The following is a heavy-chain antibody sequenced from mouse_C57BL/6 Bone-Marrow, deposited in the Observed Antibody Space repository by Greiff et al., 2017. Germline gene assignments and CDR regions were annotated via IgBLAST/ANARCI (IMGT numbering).Heavy chain of an antibody. V-gene: IGHV5-6*01. CDR3: ARQGILRYYYAMDY. D-gene: IGHD1-1*01. CDR1: GFTFSSYG. J-gene: IGHJ4*01. CDR2: ISSGGSYT. Sequence: EVHLVESGGDLVKPGGSLKLSCAASGFTFSSYGMSWVRQTPDKRLEWVATISSGGSYTYYPDSVKGRFTISRDNAKNTLYLQMSSLKSEDTAMYYCARQGILRYYYAMDYWGQGTSVTVSS.